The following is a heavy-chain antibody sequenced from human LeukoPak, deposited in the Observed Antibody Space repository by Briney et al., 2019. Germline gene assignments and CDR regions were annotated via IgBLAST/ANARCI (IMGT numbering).Heavy chain of an antibody. V-gene: IGHV3-30*02. CDR3: AKEQYPGYFDF. J-gene: IGHJ4*02. Sequence: PGGSLRLSCAASGFIFSGSSMHWVRQAPGKGLEWVCFIRFDATNKYYADSVKGRFTISRDNSKNTLYLQLNNVRTEDTATYFCAKEQYPGYFDFRGQGTLVTVSA. CDR2: IRFDATNK. CDR1: GFIFSGSS. D-gene: IGHD1-14*01.